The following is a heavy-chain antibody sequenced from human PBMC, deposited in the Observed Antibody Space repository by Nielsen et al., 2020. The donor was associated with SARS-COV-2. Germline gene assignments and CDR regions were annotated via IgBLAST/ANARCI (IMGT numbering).Heavy chain of an antibody. J-gene: IGHJ5*02. CDR3: ARGSESSNSWASRTWFDP. D-gene: IGHD6-13*01. CDR1: GGSISSGSYY. CDR2: IYHTGGT. Sequence: SETLSLTCTVSGGSISSGSYYWDWIRQPPGKGLEWIGLIYHTGGTYYNPSLKSRVIISVDTSKNQFSLSLTSLTAADTAVYFCARGSESSNSWASRTWFDPWGQGTLVTVSS. V-gene: IGHV4-30-2*01.